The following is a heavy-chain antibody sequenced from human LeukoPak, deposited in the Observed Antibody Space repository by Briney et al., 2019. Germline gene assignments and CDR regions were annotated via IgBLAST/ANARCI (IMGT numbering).Heavy chain of an antibody. CDR2: IKQDGSEK. CDR1: GFTFSSHW. Sequence: GGSLRLSCAASGFTFSSHWMTWVRQAPGKGLEWVANIKQDGSEKYYVDSVKGRFIISRDNAKNSLYVQMNSLRAEDTAVYFCARDGDVVVPAAPFGYWGQGTLVTVSS. V-gene: IGHV3-7*01. CDR3: ARDGDVVVPAAPFGY. J-gene: IGHJ4*02. D-gene: IGHD2-2*01.